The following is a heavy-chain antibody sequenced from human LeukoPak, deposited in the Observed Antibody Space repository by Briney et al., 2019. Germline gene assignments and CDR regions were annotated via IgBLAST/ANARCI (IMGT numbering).Heavy chain of an antibody. CDR3: ARVRSSSWYEDYFDY. CDR2: IYYSGST. Sequence: PSETLSLTCTVSGGSISSYYWSWIRQPPGKGLEWIGYIYYSGSTNYNPSLKSRVTISVDTSKNQFSLKLSSVTAADTAVYYCARVRSSSWYEDYFDYWGQGTLVTVPS. J-gene: IGHJ4*02. V-gene: IGHV4-59*01. CDR1: GGSISSYY. D-gene: IGHD6-13*01.